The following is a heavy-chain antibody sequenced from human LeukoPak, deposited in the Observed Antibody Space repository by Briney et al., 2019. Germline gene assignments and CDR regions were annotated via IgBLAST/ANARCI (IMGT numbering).Heavy chain of an antibody. CDR1: GFTVSSNS. Sequence: GGSLRLSCTVSGFTVSSNSWSWVRQAPGKGLEWVSAISGSGGSTYYADSVKGRFTISRDNSKNTLYLQMNSLRAEDTAVYYCAKDRGVVEQTGYDYWGQGTLVTVSS. CDR3: AKDRGVVEQTGYDY. CDR2: ISGSGGST. D-gene: IGHD3-10*01. V-gene: IGHV3-23*01. J-gene: IGHJ4*02.